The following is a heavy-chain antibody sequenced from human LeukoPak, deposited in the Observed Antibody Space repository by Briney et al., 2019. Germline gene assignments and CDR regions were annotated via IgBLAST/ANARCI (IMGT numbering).Heavy chain of an antibody. CDR3: ARVRGDSSGYTYYFDY. V-gene: IGHV3-11*01. CDR2: ISSSGSTI. D-gene: IGHD3-22*01. Sequence: GGSLRLSCAASGFTFSDYYMSWIRQAPGKGLEWVSYISSSGSTIYYADSVKGRFTISRDNAKNSLYLQMNSLRAEDTAVYYCARVRGDSSGYTYYFDYWGQGTLVTVSS. CDR1: GFTFSDYY. J-gene: IGHJ4*02.